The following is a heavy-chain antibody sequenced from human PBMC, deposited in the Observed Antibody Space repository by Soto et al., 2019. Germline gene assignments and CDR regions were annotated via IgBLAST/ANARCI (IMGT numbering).Heavy chain of an antibody. CDR2: ISSSSSTI. V-gene: IGHV3-48*02. Sequence: EVQLVESGGGLVQPGGSLRLSCAASGFTFSSYSMNWVRQAPGKGLEWVSYISSSSSTIYYADSVKGRFTISRDNAKNSLYLQMNSLRDEDTAVYYCARDPGLGDILTGPNWFDPWGQGTLVTVSS. J-gene: IGHJ5*02. CDR1: GFTFSSYS. D-gene: IGHD3-9*01. CDR3: ARDPGLGDILTGPNWFDP.